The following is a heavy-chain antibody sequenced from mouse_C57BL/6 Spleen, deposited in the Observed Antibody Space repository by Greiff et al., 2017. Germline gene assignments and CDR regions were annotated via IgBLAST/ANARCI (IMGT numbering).Heavy chain of an antibody. V-gene: IGHV1-81*01. CDR3: VVTYDYDAWFAY. CDR1: GYTFTSYG. CDR2: IYPRSGNT. J-gene: IGHJ3*01. Sequence: QVQLKQSGAELARPGASVKLSCKASGYTFTSYGISWVKQRTGQGLEWIGEIYPRSGNTYYNEKFKGKATLTADKSSSTAYMELRSLTSEDSAVYFCVVTYDYDAWFAYWGQGTLVTVSA. D-gene: IGHD2-4*01.